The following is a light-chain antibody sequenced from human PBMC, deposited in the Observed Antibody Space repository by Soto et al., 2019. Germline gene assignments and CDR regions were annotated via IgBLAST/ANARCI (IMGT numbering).Light chain of an antibody. V-gene: IGLV1-47*01. Sequence: QSVLTQPPSASGTPGQRVTISCSGSTSNIGSNYVYWYQQVPGTAPKLLIYRNNQRRPGVPDRISGTQSGTSASLAISGLRSEDEADYYCAAWDDSLSGLWVFGGGTQLTVL. J-gene: IGLJ3*02. CDR2: RNN. CDR3: AAWDDSLSGLWV. CDR1: TSNIGSNY.